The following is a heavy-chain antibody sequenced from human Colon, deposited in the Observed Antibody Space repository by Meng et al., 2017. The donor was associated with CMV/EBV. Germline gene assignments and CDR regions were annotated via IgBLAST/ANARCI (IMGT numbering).Heavy chain of an antibody. V-gene: IGHV1-8*01. D-gene: IGHD2-2*01. CDR3: ARDLVIRRYCSSTSCYVRGLALGY. CDR1: GYTFTSYD. CDR2: MNPNSGNT. J-gene: IGHJ4*02. Sequence: ASVKVSCKASGYTFTSYDINWVRQATGQGLEWMGWMNPNSGNTGYAQKFQGRVTMTRNTSISTAYMELSSLRSEDTAVYYCARDLVIRRYCSSTSCYVRGLALGYWGQGTLVTVSS.